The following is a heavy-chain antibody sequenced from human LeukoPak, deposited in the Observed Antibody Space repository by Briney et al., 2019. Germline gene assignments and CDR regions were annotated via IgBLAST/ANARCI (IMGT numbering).Heavy chain of an antibody. V-gene: IGHV3-30-3*01. D-gene: IGHD3-22*01. CDR3: ATGYYYDSSGYYLLDY. CDR1: GFTFSSYA. CDR2: ISYDGSNK. J-gene: IGHJ4*02. Sequence: GRSLRLPCAASGFTFSSYAMHWVRQAPGKGLEWVAVISYDGSNKYYADSVKGRFTISRDNSKNTLYLQMNSLRAEDTAVYYCATGYYYDSSGYYLLDYWGQGTLVTVSS.